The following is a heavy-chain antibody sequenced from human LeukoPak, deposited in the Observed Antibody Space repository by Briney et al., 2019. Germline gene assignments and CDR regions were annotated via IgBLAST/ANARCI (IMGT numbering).Heavy chain of an antibody. CDR2: IYSGGST. CDR1: GFTVSSNY. D-gene: IGHD6-6*01. Sequence: SGGSLGLSCAASGFTVSSNYMSWVRQAPGKGLEWVSVIYSGGSTYYADSVKGRFTISRDNSKNTLYLQMNSLRAEDTAVYYCARGWSGTARRKKQARGGFDYWGQGTLVTVSS. V-gene: IGHV3-53*01. CDR3: ARGWSGTARRKKQARGGFDY. J-gene: IGHJ4*02.